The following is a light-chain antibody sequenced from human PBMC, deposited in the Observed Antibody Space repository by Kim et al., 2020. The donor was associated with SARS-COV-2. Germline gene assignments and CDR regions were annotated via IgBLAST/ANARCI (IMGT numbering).Light chain of an antibody. CDR1: SSNIGSNA. CDR3: AIWDDSLDGVI. J-gene: IGLJ2*01. V-gene: IGLV1-44*01. CDR2: SNN. Sequence: QSVLTQPPSASGTPGQRVTISCSGSSSNIGSNAVNWYLQLPGTAPKLLIYSNNQRPSGVPDRFSGSKSGTSASLAISGLQSEDEADYYCAIWDDSLDGVIFGGGTQLTVL.